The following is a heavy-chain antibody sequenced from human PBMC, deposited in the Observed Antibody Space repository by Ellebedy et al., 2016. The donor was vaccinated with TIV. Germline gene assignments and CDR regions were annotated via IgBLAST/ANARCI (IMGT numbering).Heavy chain of an antibody. CDR2: ISAYNGNT. V-gene: IGHV1-18*04. CDR3: ARAFIVVVPRIPKYYYYGMDV. CDR1: GYTFTSYG. D-gene: IGHD2-2*01. J-gene: IGHJ6*02. Sequence: ASVKVSCKASGYTFTSYGISWVRQAPGQGLEWMGWISAYNGNTNYAQRLQGRVTMTTDTSTSTAYMELKSLRSDDTAVYYCARAFIVVVPRIPKYYYYGMDVWGQGTTVTVSS.